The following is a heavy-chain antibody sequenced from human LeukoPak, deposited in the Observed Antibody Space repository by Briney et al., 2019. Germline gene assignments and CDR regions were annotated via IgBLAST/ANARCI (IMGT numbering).Heavy chain of an antibody. CDR3: ARDHDSSGYYYIFIHYMDV. D-gene: IGHD3-22*01. CDR1: GYTFTGYY. J-gene: IGHJ6*03. V-gene: IGHV1-2*02. CDR2: INPNSGGT. Sequence: ASVKVSCKASGYTFTGYYMHWVRQAPGQGLEWMGWINPNSGGTNYAQKFQGRVTMTRDTPISTAYMELSRLRSDDTAVYYCARDHDSSGYYYIFIHYMDVWGKGTTVTVSS.